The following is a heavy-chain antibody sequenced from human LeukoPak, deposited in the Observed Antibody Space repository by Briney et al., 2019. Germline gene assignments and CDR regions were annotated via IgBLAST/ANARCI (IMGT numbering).Heavy chain of an antibody. CDR3: AHRQGGSYHH. CDR1: GFSLSTSGAG. Sequence: SGPTLVKPTQTLALTCSFSGFSLSTSGAGVGWIRQPPGKALEWLALFYWNDDKRYSPSLKTRLTMTKDTSKNQVVLTMTNMDPVDTATHYCAHRQGGSYHHWGQGTLVTVSS. D-gene: IGHD3-16*02. V-gene: IGHV2-5*01. CDR2: FYWNDDK. J-gene: IGHJ5*02.